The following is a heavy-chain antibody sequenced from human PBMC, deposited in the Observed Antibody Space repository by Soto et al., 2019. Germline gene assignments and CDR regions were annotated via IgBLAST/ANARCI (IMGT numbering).Heavy chain of an antibody. J-gene: IGHJ4*02. Sequence: EVQLVESGGGLVQPGGSLRLSCAASGFTFNNYWMHWVRQAPGKGLLWVSRIQSDGSSTDYADSVKGRFTISRDNAKNTLYLQMNSLRAEDTAFYYCARGGNPDYWGQGTLVTVSS. CDR2: IQSDGSST. D-gene: IGHD4-4*01. V-gene: IGHV3-74*01. CDR1: GFTFNNYW. CDR3: ARGGNPDY.